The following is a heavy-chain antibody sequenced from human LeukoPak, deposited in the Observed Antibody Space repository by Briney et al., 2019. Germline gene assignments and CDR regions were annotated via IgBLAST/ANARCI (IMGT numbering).Heavy chain of an antibody. D-gene: IGHD2-21*02. CDR1: GGSFSGYY. V-gene: IGHV4-34*01. CDR3: ARGVVTAVRFDD. CDR2: INHSGST. Sequence: SETLSLTCAVYGGSFSGYYWSWIRQPPGKGLEWIGEINHSGSTNYNPSLKSRVTISVDTSKNQFSLKLSSVTAADTAVYYCARGVVTAVRFDDWGQGTLVTVSS. J-gene: IGHJ4*02.